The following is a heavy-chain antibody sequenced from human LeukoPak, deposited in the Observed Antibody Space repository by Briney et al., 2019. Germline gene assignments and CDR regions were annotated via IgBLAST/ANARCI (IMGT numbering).Heavy chain of an antibody. CDR2: ISGSGGST. CDR1: GFTFSSCA. J-gene: IGHJ3*02. D-gene: IGHD1-26*01. Sequence: GGSLRLSCAASGFTFSSCAMSWVRQAPGKGLEWVSAISGSGGSTYYADSVKGRFTISRDNSKNTLYLQMNSLRAEDTAVYYCARDSGSPSIEDAFDIWGQGTMVTVSS. CDR3: ARDSGSPSIEDAFDI. V-gene: IGHV3-23*01.